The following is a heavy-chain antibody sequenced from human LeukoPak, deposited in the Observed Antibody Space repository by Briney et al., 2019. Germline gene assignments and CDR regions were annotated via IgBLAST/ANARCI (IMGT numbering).Heavy chain of an antibody. CDR1: GFTFSSYW. CDR3: ARDNGYKFDY. Sequence: GGSLRLSCEVSGFTFSSYWMNWVRQVPGKGLAWVSHINTYGTSAIYADSVKGRFTISRDNAKNMLFLQMDSLRAEDTAVYYCARDNGYKFDYWGQGTLVTVSS. J-gene: IGHJ4*02. CDR2: INTYGTSA. V-gene: IGHV3-74*01. D-gene: IGHD5-24*01.